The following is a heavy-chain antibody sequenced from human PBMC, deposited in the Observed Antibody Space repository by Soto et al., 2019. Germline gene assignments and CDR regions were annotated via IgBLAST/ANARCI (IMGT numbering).Heavy chain of an antibody. CDR1: GYTFTSYG. CDR3: ARDEDYYYDNRGYYSSSTFDY. Sequence: ASVKVSCKASGYTFTSYGISWVRQAPGQGLEWMGWISAYNGNTNYAQKLQGRVTMTTDTSTSTAYMELRSLRSDDTAVYYCARDEDYYYDNRGYYSSSTFDYWSPGTLVTVSS. D-gene: IGHD3-22*01. CDR2: ISAYNGNT. J-gene: IGHJ4*02. V-gene: IGHV1-18*01.